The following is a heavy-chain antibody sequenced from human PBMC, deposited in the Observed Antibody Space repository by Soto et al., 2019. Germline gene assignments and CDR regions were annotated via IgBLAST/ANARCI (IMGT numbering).Heavy chain of an antibody. CDR2: IYHTGST. J-gene: IGHJ4*02. D-gene: IGHD3-10*01. CDR1: GASISRGSYY. V-gene: IGHV4-31*03. Sequence: SETLSLTCTVSGASISRGSYYWSWIRQHPGNGLEWIGNIYHTGSTDFNPSLKSRLTMSVDTSKNQFSLRLTSVTAADTAVYYCTRLGNGYDSGPVFYFKFWGPGTLVTVSS. CDR3: TRLGNGYDSGPVFYFKF.